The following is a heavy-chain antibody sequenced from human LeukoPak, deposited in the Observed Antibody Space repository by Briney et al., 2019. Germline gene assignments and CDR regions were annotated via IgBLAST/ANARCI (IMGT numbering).Heavy chain of an antibody. J-gene: IGHJ6*03. CDR3: ARDRGDAAYYYNYFYMDV. CDR1: GYSISSGYY. D-gene: IGHD3-10*01. CDR2: IYHSGST. Sequence: SETLSLTCTVSGYSISSGYYWGWIRQPPGKGLEWIGSIYHSGSTYYNPSLKSRVTISVDTSKNQFSLKLTSVTAADTAVYYCARDRGDAAYYYNYFYMDVWGKGTTVTVSS. V-gene: IGHV4-38-2*02.